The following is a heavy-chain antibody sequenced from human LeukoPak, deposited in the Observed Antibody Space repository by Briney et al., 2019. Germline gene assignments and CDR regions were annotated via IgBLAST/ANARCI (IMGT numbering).Heavy chain of an antibody. CDR2: INSDGSSI. J-gene: IGHJ4*02. V-gene: IGHV3-74*01. CDR1: GFTFSSYW. Sequence: PGGSLRLSCAASGFTFSSYWMHWVRQAPGKGLVWVSRINSDGSSITYADSVKGRFTISRDNAKNTVHLQMISLRAEDTAVYHCAGGKRDGSVLFEYWGQGTLVTVSS. D-gene: IGHD5-24*01. CDR3: AGGKRDGSVLFEY.